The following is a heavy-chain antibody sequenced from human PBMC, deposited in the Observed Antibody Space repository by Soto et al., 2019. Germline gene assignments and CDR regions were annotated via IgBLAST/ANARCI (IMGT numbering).Heavy chain of an antibody. CDR1: GYTFPRYA. CDR2: INAGNGNT. Sequence: ASVKVSCQASGYTFPRYAMHWVRQAPGQRLEWMGWINAGNGNTKYSQKFQGRVTITRDTSASTAYMELSSLRSEDTAVYYCASGSNSSWYYYYYGMDVWGQGTTVTVSS. V-gene: IGHV1-3*01. J-gene: IGHJ6*02. D-gene: IGHD6-13*01. CDR3: ASGSNSSWYYYYYGMDV.